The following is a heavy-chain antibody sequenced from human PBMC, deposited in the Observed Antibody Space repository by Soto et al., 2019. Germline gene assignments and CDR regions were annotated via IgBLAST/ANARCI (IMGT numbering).Heavy chain of an antibody. V-gene: IGHV3-74*01. CDR3: AGGGGGHSGYQGVY. CDR2: IYSDGSST. D-gene: IGHD5-12*01. CDR1: GFTFSSYW. J-gene: IGHJ4*02. Sequence: EVQLVESGGGLVQPGGSLRLSCAASGFTFSSYWMHWVRQAPGKRLVWVSRIYSDGSSTRYADSVKGRFTISRDNDKNTLYLQRNSLRAEDTAVYYCAGGGGGHSGYQGVYWGQGTLVTVSS.